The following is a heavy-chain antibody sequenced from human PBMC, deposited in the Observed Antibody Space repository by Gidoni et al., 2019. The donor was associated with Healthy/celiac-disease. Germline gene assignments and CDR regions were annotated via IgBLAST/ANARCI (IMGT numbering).Heavy chain of an antibody. J-gene: IGHJ3*02. Sequence: QVQLVQSGAEVKKPGASVKVSCKASGYTFTGYYLHWVRQAPGQGLEWMGWINPNSGGTNYAQKFQGRVTMTRDTSISTAYMELSKLRSDDTAVYYCARGVSDSSSWADVFDIWGQGTMVTVSS. CDR2: INPNSGGT. CDR3: ARGVSDSSSWADVFDI. V-gene: IGHV1-2*02. D-gene: IGHD6-13*01. CDR1: GYTFTGYY.